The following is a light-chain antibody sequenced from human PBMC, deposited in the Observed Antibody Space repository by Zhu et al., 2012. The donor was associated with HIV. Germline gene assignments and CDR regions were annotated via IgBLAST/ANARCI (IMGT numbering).Light chain of an antibody. CDR1: QTVSRNY. Sequence: EIVLTQSPGTLSLSPGERATLSCRASQTVSRNYLAWYQQKPGQPPRLLIYSASRRVTGIPARFSGSGSGAEFTLTISSLQSEDFALYYCQQYSNWPRTFGHGTKVEIK. V-gene: IGKV3-20*01. CDR2: SAS. J-gene: IGKJ1*01. CDR3: QQYSNWPRT.